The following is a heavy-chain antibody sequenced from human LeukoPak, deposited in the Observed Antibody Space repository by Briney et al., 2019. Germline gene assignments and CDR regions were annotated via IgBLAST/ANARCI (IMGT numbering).Heavy chain of an antibody. CDR3: ARDYGSSLREDWFDP. CDR1: GGSISSYY. D-gene: IGHD6-13*01. V-gene: IGHV4-4*07. Sequence: SETLSLTCTVSGGSISSYYWSWIRQPAGKGLEWIGRIYTSGSTNYNPSLKSRVTMSVDTSKNQFSLKLSSVTAADTAMYYCARDYGSSLREDWFDPWGRGTLVTVSS. CDR2: IYTSGST. J-gene: IGHJ5*02.